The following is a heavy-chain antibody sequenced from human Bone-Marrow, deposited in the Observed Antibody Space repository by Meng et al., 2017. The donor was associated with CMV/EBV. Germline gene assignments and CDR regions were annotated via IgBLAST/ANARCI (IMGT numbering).Heavy chain of an antibody. V-gene: IGHV3-23*01. J-gene: IGHJ5*02. CDR1: GFTFSSYA. Sequence: GESLKISCAASGFTFSSYAMSWVRQAPGKGLEWVSAISGSGGSTYYADSVKGRFTISRDNSKNTLYLQMNSLRAEDTAVYYCARGVGRRSYSSGWSFGRLWFDPWGQGTLVTVSS. D-gene: IGHD6-19*01. CDR3: ARGVGRRSYSSGWSFGRLWFDP. CDR2: ISGSGGST.